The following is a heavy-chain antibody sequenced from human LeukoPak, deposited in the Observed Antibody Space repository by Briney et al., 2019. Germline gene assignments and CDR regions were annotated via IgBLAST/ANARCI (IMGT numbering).Heavy chain of an antibody. CDR2: IWYDRNKK. CDR3: AKGDNYKPLYFDN. V-gene: IGHV3-33*06. CDR1: GFRFSDYG. D-gene: IGHD3-10*01. J-gene: IGHJ4*02. Sequence: GGSLRLSCAASGFRFSDYGMHWVRQAPGKGLEWVAVIWYDRNKKFYADSVEGRFIISSDNSKNTLFLQMNSLRDEDTAVYYCAKGDNYKPLYFDNWGQGSLVIVSA.